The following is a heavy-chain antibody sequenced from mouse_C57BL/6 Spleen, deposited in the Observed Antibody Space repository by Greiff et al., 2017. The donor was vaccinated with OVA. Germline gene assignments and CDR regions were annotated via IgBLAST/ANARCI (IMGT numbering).Heavy chain of an antibody. CDR3: TRDRAQATDYYAMDY. V-gene: IGHV5-9-1*02. D-gene: IGHD3-2*02. CDR2: ISSGGDYI. J-gene: IGHJ4*01. CDR1: GFTFSSYA. Sequence: DVMLVESGEGLVKPGGSLKLSCAASGFTFSSYAMSWVRQTPEQRLEWVAYISSGGDYIYYADTVKGRFTISRDNARNTLYLQMSSLKSEDTAMYYCTRDRAQATDYYAMDYWGQGTSVTVSS.